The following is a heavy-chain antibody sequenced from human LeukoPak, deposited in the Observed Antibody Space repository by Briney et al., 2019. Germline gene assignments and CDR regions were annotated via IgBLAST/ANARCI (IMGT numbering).Heavy chain of an antibody. CDR3: VGSGAYFGAY. CDR2: IYTSGVI. D-gene: IGHD2-15*01. Sequence: SETLSLTCLVSGGSISQYYFSWLRQPPWRELAWIGTIYTSGVINYTPSIKSRVIMSLDTSTNQFFLNLNSVTAADTVVYYCVGSGAYFGAYWGQGSLVTVSS. J-gene: IGHJ4*02. CDR1: GGSISQYY. V-gene: IGHV4-4*09.